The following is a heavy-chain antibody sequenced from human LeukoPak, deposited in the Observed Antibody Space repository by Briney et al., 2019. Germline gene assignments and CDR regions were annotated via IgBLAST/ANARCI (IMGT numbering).Heavy chain of an antibody. CDR1: GGSISSGGYY. Sequence: SQTLSLTCTVSGGSISSGGYYWSWIRQPPGKGLEWIGYIYHSGSTYYNPSLKSRVTISVDRSKNQFSLKLSSVTAADTAVYYCARGPPSSSWYQEYFQHWGQGTLDTVSS. CDR2: IYHSGST. J-gene: IGHJ1*01. CDR3: ARGPPSSSWYQEYFQH. V-gene: IGHV4-30-2*01. D-gene: IGHD6-13*01.